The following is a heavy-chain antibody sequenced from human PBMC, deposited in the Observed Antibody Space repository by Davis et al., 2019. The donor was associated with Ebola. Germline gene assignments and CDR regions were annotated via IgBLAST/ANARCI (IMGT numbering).Heavy chain of an antibody. J-gene: IGHJ6*02. Sequence: MPSETLSLTCAVYGGTFSDYYWSWIRQPPGKGLEWIGEVDHSGSTNYNPSFKSRVIVSEDASKNQFSLKLTSVTAADKAVYYCARDPITGTTGYYYYYGMDVWGQGTTVTVSS. CDR1: GGTFSDYY. CDR3: ARDPITGTTGYYYYYGMDV. CDR2: VDHSGST. V-gene: IGHV4-34*01. D-gene: IGHD1-20*01.